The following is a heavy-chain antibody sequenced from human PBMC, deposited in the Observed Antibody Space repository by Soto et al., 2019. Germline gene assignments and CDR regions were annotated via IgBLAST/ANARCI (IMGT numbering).Heavy chain of an antibody. CDR3: ERDSGIAAIDY. CDR2: IYYSGST. CDR1: GGSISSYY. J-gene: IGHJ4*02. D-gene: IGHD6-13*01. V-gene: IGHV4-59*01. Sequence: PSETLSLTCTVSGGSISSYYWSWIRQPPGKGLEWIGYIYYSGSTNYNPSLKSRVTISVDTSKNQFSLKLSSVTAADTAVYYCERDSGIAAIDYWGQGTLVTVSS.